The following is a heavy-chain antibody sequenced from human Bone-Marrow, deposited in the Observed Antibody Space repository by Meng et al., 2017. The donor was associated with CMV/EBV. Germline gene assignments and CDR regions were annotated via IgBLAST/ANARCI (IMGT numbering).Heavy chain of an antibody. CDR1: GYSFNKYW. V-gene: IGHV5-51*01. CDR2: IHPDDSDA. CDR3: ARLRQKEYNFWTASQYFYGMDV. Sequence: GESLKISCQSSGYSFNKYWIGWVRQMPGKGLECMGIIHPDDSDARYSPSFQGQFTFSAAKSTSTAYLQWNSLKASDTAIYYCARLRQKEYNFWTASQYFYGMDVWGQGTTVTVSS. J-gene: IGHJ6*02. D-gene: IGHD3/OR15-3a*01.